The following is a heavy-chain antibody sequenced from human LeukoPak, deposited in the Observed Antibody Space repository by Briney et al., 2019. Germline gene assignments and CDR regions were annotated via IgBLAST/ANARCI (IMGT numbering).Heavy chain of an antibody. Sequence: GGSLRLSCVASGFTFSSYGMHWVRQAPGKGLDWVAFIRYDGRDKYYADSVKGRFTISRDDSKNTLYLQMSSLRAEDTAVYYCARWLSDKIDSNGYLDYWGQGTLVTVSS. CDR3: ARWLSDKIDSNGYLDY. CDR1: GFTFSSYG. V-gene: IGHV3-30*02. D-gene: IGHD5-18*01. J-gene: IGHJ4*02. CDR2: IRYDGRDK.